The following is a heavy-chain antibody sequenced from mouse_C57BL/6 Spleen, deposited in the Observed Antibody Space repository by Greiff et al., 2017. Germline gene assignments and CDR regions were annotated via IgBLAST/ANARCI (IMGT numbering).Heavy chain of an antibody. V-gene: IGHV1-15*01. J-gene: IGHJ4*01. CDR2: IDPETGGT. CDR3: TKEGNYFYYAMDY. CDR1: GYTFTDYE. Sequence: VKLMESGAELVRPGASVTLSCKASGYTFTDYEMHWVKQTPVHGLEWIGAIDPETGGTAYNQKFKGKAILTADKSSSTAYMELRSLTSEDSAVYYCTKEGNYFYYAMDYWGQGTSVTVSS. D-gene: IGHD2-1*01.